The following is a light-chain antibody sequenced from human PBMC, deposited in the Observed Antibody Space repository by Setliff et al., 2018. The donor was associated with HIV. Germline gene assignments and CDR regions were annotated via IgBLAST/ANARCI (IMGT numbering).Light chain of an antibody. CDR1: ISDVGTYDR. V-gene: IGLV2-18*02. CDR3: FSFTSSSTYV. Sequence: QSVLTQPPSVSGSPGQSVTTSCTGTISDVGTYDRVSWYQQPPGTAPKLMIYEVSNRPSGVPDRFSGSKSGNTASLIISGLQAEDEADYYCFSFTSSSTYVFGPGTKVTV. CDR2: EVS. J-gene: IGLJ1*01.